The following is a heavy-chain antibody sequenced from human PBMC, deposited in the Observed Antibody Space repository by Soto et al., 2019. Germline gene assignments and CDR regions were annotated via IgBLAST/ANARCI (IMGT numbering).Heavy chain of an antibody. J-gene: IGHJ6*02. Sequence: SETLSLTCSVSGGSISSSAYSWDWIRQPPGKGLEWIGSISYSGSTYYNPSLNSRVTISVDPSKNQLSLRLSSVTAADTALYYCASSPSSSWYFHYYGMDVWGQGTTVTVSS. V-gene: IGHV4-39*01. CDR3: ASSPSSSWYFHYYGMDV. D-gene: IGHD6-13*01. CDR1: GGSISSSAYS. CDR2: ISYSGST.